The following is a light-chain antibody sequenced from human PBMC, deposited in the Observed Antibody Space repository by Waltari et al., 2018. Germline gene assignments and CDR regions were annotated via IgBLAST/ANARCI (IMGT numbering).Light chain of an antibody. V-gene: IGLV1-44*01. Sequence: QSVLTQPPPASGTPGQRVTISCSGRPPNLGKKPVNWYQQLPGKAPKLIIYRGDQRPSGVPDRFSGSKSGTSGSLAISGLQSEDEADYYCAAWDDSLNGHWVFGGGTKVTVL. CDR1: PPNLGKKP. CDR2: RGD. CDR3: AAWDDSLNGHWV. J-gene: IGLJ3*02.